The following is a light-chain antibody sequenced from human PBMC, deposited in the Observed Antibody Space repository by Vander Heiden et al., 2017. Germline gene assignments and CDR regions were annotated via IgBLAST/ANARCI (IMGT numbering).Light chain of an antibody. Sequence: SYELTQPPSVSVSPGQTARITCSGDALPKQYAFWYQPKPGQAPVLLIYKDSERPSGIPERFSGSSSGTTVTLTISGVQAEDEADYYCQSADSSGTWVFGGGTKLTVL. CDR2: KDS. CDR1: ALPKQY. CDR3: QSADSSGTWV. J-gene: IGLJ3*02. V-gene: IGLV3-25*03.